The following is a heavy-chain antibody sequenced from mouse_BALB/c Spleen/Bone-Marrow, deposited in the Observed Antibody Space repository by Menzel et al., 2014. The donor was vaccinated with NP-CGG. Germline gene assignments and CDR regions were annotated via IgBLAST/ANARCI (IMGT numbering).Heavy chain of an antibody. J-gene: IGHJ3*01. V-gene: IGHV7-1*02. CDR3: ARDVGYGNYFVY. D-gene: IGHD2-10*02. CDR1: GFTFSDFY. CDR2: SRNKAKYYTT. Sequence: EVMLVESGGGLVQPGDSLRLSCATSGFTFSDFYMEWVRQPPGKRLEWIAASRNKAKYYTTEYSASVKGLFIVSRDTSQSVLNLQMNDLRAEETAIYYCARDVGYGNYFVYWGQATLVTVSA.